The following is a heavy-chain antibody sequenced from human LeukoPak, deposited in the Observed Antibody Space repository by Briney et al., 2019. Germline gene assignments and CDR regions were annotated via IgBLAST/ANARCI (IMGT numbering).Heavy chain of an antibody. V-gene: IGHV3-74*01. D-gene: IGHD1-26*01. CDR1: GFTFSSYW. J-gene: IGHJ3*02. Sequence: GRSLRLSCAASGFTFSSYWMHWVRQAPGKGLVWVSRIDSDGSSTIYADSVKGRFTISRDNAMNTLYLQMNSLRTEDTAVYYCVRGSLGAFDIWGQGTMVTVSS. CDR2: IDSDGSST. CDR3: VRGSLGAFDI.